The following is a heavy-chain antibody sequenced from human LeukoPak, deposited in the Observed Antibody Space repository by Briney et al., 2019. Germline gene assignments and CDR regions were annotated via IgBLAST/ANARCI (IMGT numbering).Heavy chain of an antibody. CDR1: GFTVSVNY. CDR2: LYSGGSS. J-gene: IGHJ4*02. V-gene: IGHV3-66*01. Sequence: GGSLRLSCEASGFTVSVNYVSSVRQAPGEGLEWVSTLYSGGSSHYADSVKGRFTISRDNSKNTLYLQMDTLRAEDTAVYYCARGYNYAFSFWGRGTLVTVTS. CDR3: ARGYNYAFSF. D-gene: IGHD5-18*01.